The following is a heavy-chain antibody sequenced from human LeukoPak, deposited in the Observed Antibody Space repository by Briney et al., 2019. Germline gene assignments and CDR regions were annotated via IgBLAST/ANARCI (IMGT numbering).Heavy chain of an antibody. D-gene: IGHD2-2*02. J-gene: IGHJ5*02. Sequence: ASVKVSRKATGYTFAGYYIHWVRQAPGQGVEWMGWINPNSGGTNYAQKFQGRVTMTRDTSISTAYMELSRLRSDDTAVYYCARDRDCSSTSCYSWFDPWGQGTLVTVSS. CDR1: GYTFAGYY. V-gene: IGHV1-2*02. CDR2: INPNSGGT. CDR3: ARDRDCSSTSCYSWFDP.